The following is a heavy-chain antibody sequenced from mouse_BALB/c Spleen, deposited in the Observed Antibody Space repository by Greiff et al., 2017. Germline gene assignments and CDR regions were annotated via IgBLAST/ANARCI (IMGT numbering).Heavy chain of an antibody. CDR1: GYTFTSYD. CDR2: IFPGDGST. J-gene: IGHJ4*01. CDR3: ARHHSTVVGSYYAMDD. Sequence: VQLHQSGAELVKPGASVKLSCKASGYTFTSYDINWVRQRPEQGLEWLGWIFPGDGSTKYNEKFKGKATLTTDKSSSTAYMQLSRLTSEDSAVYFCARHHSTVVGSYYAMDDWGQGTSGTVAA. D-gene: IGHD1-1*01. V-gene: IGHV1S56*01.